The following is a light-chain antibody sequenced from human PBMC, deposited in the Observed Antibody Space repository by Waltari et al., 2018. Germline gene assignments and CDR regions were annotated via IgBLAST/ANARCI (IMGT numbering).Light chain of an antibody. J-gene: IGLJ3*02. V-gene: IGLV3-25*03. CDR3: QFADSSVCYVWV. Sequence: SYDLTQPPSVSVSPGQTVSITCSGNALAKQYGYWYQQRPGQAPVLLIYKDTERPSGISDRFSGSSSGTTLTLTITEVQPEDEADDYCQFADSSVCYVWVFGGGTKLTVL. CDR2: KDT. CDR1: ALAKQY.